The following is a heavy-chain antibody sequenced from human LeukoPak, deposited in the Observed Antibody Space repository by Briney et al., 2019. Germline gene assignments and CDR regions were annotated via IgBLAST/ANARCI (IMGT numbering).Heavy chain of an antibody. V-gene: IGHV3-7*01. CDR3: ARDLAGPPQEAFDI. CDR1: GFTFSSYW. J-gene: IGHJ3*02. CDR2: IKKDGSER. Sequence: SGGSLRLSCAASGFTFSSYWMNWVRRAPGKGLEWVANIKKDGSERYYVDSVKGRFTISRDNTKKSLYLQMNTLRAEDTAVYYCARDLAGPPQEAFDIWGQGTMVTVSS.